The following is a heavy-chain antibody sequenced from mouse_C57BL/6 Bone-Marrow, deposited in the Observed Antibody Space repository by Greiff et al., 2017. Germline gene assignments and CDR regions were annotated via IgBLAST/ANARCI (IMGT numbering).Heavy chain of an antibody. V-gene: IGHV1-63*01. CDR2: IYPGGGYT. CDR3: AIYDGYAWFAY. D-gene: IGHD2-3*01. CDR1: GYTFTNYW. J-gene: IGHJ3*01. Sequence: LVRPGTSVKMSCKASGYTFTNYWIGWAKQRPGHGLEWIGDIYPGGGYTNYTEKFKGKATLTADKSSSTAYMQFSSLTSEDSAIYYCAIYDGYAWFAYWGQGTLVTVSA.